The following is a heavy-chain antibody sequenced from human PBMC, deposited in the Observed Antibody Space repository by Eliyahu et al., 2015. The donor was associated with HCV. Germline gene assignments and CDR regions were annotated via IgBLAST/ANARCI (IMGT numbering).Heavy chain of an antibody. CDR2: INHSGST. CDR3: ARGLNYYDKPGYYFDY. D-gene: IGHD3-22*01. V-gene: IGHV4-34*01. Sequence: QVQLQQWGAGLLKPSETLSLXCAVYGGSXXGYYWSWXRQPPGKGLEWIGEINHSGSTNYNPSLKSRVTISVDTSKNQFSLKLSSVTAADTAVYYCARGLNYYDKPGYYFDYWGQGTLVTVSS. CDR1: GGSXXGYY. J-gene: IGHJ4*02.